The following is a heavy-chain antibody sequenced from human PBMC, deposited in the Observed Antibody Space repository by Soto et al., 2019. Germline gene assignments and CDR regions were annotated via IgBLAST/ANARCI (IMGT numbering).Heavy chain of an antibody. CDR1: GFTFSSYA. CDR2: ISGSGGST. D-gene: IGHD3-10*01. CDR3: PYAPGEWPGVSYHDGMDV. V-gene: IGHV3-23*01. J-gene: IGHJ6*02. Sequence: EVQLLESGGGLVQPGGSLRLSCAASGFTFSSYAMSWVRQAPGKGLEWVSAISGSGGSTYYADSVKGRFTISRDNSKNTLNMQMNRQRAEHTAEYYGPYAPGEWPGVSYHDGMDVWGQGTTVTVSS.